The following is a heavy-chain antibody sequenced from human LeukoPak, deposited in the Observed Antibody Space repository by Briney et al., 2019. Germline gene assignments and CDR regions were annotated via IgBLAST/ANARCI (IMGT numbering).Heavy chain of an antibody. D-gene: IGHD4/OR15-4a*01. V-gene: IGHV1-18*01. J-gene: IGHJ6*02. CDR1: GYTFSSYG. Sequence: ASVKVSCKASGYTFSSYGINWGRLAPGRGPGWMASINPQKRDTHYAQNFQGRVTVTTGTSTNTGYMELRSLRSDDTAIYYCARRKYGADYNGMDVWGQGTTVTASS. CDR3: ARRKYGADYNGMDV. CDR2: INPQKRDT.